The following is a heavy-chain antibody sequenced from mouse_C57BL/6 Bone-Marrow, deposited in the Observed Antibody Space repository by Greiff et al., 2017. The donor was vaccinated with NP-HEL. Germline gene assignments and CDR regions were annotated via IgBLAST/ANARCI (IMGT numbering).Heavy chain of an antibody. Sequence: QVQLQQSGPELVKPGASVKLSCKASGYTFTSYDINWVKQRPGQGLEWIGWIYPRDGRTKYNEKFKGQSTLTVDTSSSTAYMELHSLTSEDSAVYFCASSVYYGSLYYFDYWGQGTTLTVSS. D-gene: IGHD1-1*01. J-gene: IGHJ2*01. CDR1: GYTFTSYD. V-gene: IGHV1-85*01. CDR2: IYPRDGRT. CDR3: ASSVYYGSLYYFDY.